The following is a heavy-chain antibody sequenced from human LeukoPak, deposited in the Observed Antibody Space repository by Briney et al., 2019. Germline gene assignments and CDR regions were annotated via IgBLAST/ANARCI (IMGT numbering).Heavy chain of an antibody. Sequence: GESLKISCKGSGYSFTSYWIGWVRQMPGKGLEWRGIIYPGDSDTRYSPSFQGQVTISADKSISTAYLQWSSLKASDTAMYYCARRGGTGYSSSWPFDYWGQGTLVTVSS. CDR3: ARRGGTGYSSSWPFDY. CDR1: GYSFTSYW. V-gene: IGHV5-51*01. D-gene: IGHD6-13*01. CDR2: IYPGDSDT. J-gene: IGHJ4*02.